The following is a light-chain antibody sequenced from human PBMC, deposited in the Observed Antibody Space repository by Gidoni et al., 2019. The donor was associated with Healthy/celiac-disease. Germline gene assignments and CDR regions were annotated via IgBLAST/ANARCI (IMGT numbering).Light chain of an antibody. CDR3: SSYTSSSVV. CDR2: EVS. J-gene: IGLJ2*01. Sequence: QTALTQPASVSVSPGQSITISCTGTSSDVGGYNYVSWYQQHPGKAPKLMIYEVSNRPSGVSNRFSGLQAEDEADYYCSSYTSSSVVFGGGTKLTVL. V-gene: IGLV2-14*01. CDR1: SSDVGGYNY.